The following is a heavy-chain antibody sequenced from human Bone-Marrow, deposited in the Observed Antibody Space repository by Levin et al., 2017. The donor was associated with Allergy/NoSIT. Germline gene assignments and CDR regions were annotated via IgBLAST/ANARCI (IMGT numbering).Heavy chain of an antibody. CDR2: IYYSGST. CDR1: GGSIRSSSYY. V-gene: IGHV4-39*01. CDR3: ASLRFLEWLSIDY. Sequence: SQTLSLPCTVSGGSIRSSSYYWGWLRQPPGKGLEWIGSIYYSGSTYYNPSLKSRVTISVDTSKNQFSLKLSSVTAADTAVYYCASLRFLEWLSIDYWGQGTLVTVSS. D-gene: IGHD3-3*01. J-gene: IGHJ4*02.